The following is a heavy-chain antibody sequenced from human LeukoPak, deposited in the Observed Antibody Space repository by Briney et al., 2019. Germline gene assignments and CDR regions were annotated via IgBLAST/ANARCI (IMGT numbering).Heavy chain of an antibody. J-gene: IGHJ3*02. CDR2: IKSKTDGGTT. V-gene: IGHV3-15*01. CDR3: TTEDEGDAFDI. Sequence: GGSLRLSCAASGSTFSDQYMDWVRQAPGKGLEWVGRIKSKTDGGTTDYAAPVKGRFTISRDDSKNTLYLQMNSLKTEDTAVYYCTTEDEGDAFDIWGQGTMVTVSS. CDR1: GSTFSDQY.